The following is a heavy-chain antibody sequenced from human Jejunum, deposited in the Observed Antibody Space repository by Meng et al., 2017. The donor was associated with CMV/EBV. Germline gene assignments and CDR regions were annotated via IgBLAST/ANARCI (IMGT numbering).Heavy chain of an antibody. D-gene: IGHD7-27*01. CDR2: IKEDGSGT. CDR3: ARDPPGDGGVTLDY. J-gene: IGHJ4*02. V-gene: IGHV3-7*01. Sequence: AYGFTFSNYWMTWVRQAPGKGLECVANIKEDGSGTYYVDTVKGRFTISRDNAKNSLYLQMTSLRADDTAVYYCARDPPGDGGVTLDYWGQGNLVTVSS. CDR1: GFTFSNYW.